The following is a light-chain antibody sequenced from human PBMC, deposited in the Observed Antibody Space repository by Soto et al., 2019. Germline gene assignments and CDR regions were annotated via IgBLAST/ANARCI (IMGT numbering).Light chain of an antibody. V-gene: IGLV2-14*01. J-gene: IGLJ2*01. CDR2: EVS. CDR1: SSDIDGYNY. CDR3: SSYTSTYTLVL. Sequence: QSALTQPASVSGSPGQSITISCTGTSSDIDGYNYVSWYQQHPGKAPKLMIYEVSNRPSGVSNRFSGSKSGNTASLTISGLQAEDEADYYCSSYTSTYTLVLFGGGTKLTVL.